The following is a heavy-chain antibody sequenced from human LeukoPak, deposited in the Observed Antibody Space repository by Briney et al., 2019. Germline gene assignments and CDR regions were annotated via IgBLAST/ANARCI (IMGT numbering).Heavy chain of an antibody. CDR1: GGSISSGSYY. D-gene: IGHD5-12*01. J-gene: IGHJ4*02. CDR2: IYTSGST. Sequence: SETLSLTCTVSGGSISSGSYYWSWIRQPAGKGLEWIGRIYTSGSTNYNPSLKSRVTISVDTSKNQFSLKLSSVTAADTAVYYCARGGGGGYDYYFDYWGQGTLVTVSS. V-gene: IGHV4-61*02. CDR3: ARGGGGGYDYYFDY.